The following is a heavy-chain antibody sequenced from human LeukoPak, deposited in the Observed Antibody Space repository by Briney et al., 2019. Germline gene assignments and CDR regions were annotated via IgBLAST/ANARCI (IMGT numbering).Heavy chain of an antibody. D-gene: IGHD3-10*01. J-gene: IGHJ3*02. CDR3: ARDRRVRGVLGAFDI. CDR2: IKEDGSDK. CDR1: GFIFSSYW. Sequence: GGSLRLSCAASGFIFSSYWMAWVRQAPGKGLEWVANIKEDGSDKNYVDSVKGRFTISRDNAKNSLYLQMNSLRAEDTAVYYCARDRRVRGVLGAFDIWGQGTMVTVSS. V-gene: IGHV3-7*01.